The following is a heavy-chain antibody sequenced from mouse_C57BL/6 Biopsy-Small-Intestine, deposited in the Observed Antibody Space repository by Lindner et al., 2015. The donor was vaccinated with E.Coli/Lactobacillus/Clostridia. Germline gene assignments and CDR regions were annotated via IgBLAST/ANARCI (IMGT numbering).Heavy chain of an antibody. V-gene: IGHV1-81*01. CDR2: IYPGGDNT. CDR3: AREYGSSYGDYFDY. CDR1: GYTFTSYG. D-gene: IGHD1-1*01. Sequence: VQLQESGAELARPGASVKLSCKASGYTFTSYGITWVKQRAGQGLEWIGEIYPGGDNTYYNEKFKGKATLTADKSSSTAYMELRSLTSVDSAVYLCAREYGSSYGDYFDYWGQGTTLTVSS. J-gene: IGHJ2*01.